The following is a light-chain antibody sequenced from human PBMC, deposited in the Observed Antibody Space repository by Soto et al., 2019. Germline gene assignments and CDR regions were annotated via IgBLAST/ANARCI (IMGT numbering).Light chain of an antibody. CDR1: SSDVGGYNY. V-gene: IGLV2-14*01. CDR3: SSYTSSSTYV. CDR2: DVS. J-gene: IGLJ1*01. Sequence: QSVLAQPASVSGSPGQSITISCTGTSSDVGGYNYVSWYQQHPGKAPKPMIYDVSNRPSGVSNRFSGSKSGNTASLTISWLQAEDEADYYCSSYTSSSTYVFGTGTKVTVL.